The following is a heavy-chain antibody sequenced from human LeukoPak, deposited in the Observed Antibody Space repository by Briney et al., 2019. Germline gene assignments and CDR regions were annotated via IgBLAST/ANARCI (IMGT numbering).Heavy chain of an antibody. Sequence: GGSLRLSCTASGFTVSDNYMSWVRQAPGRGLEWVSVTYTGGRTYYADSVKGRFTVSRDNSKKMLFLQMNSLRAKDRAVYYCAMGGYNSGWPDYWGQGTLVTVSS. CDR3: AMGGYNSGWPDY. J-gene: IGHJ4*02. CDR1: GFTVSDNY. CDR2: TYTGGRT. V-gene: IGHV3-53*01. D-gene: IGHD6-19*01.